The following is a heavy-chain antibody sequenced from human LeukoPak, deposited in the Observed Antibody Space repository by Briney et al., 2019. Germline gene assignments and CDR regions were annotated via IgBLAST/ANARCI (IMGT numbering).Heavy chain of an antibody. V-gene: IGHV3-7*01. CDR1: GFTFSSYW. D-gene: IGHD3-10*01. J-gene: IGHJ6*02. CDR2: IKQDGSEK. Sequence: GGSLRLSCAASGFTFSSYWMSWVRQAPGKGLEWVANIKQDGSEKYYVDSVKGRFTISRDNAKNSLYLQMNSLRVEDTAVYFCARDENGHNYKDGMDVWGQGATVTVSS. CDR3: ARDENGHNYKDGMDV.